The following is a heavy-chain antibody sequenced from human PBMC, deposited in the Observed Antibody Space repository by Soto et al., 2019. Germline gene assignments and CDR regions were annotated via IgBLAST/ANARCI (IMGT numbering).Heavy chain of an antibody. V-gene: IGHV3-48*02. Sequence: EVQLVESGGGLVQPGGSLRLSCAASEFTFSSYTMNWVRQAPGKGLEWVSYISSSSSTVYYAASVKGRFTISRDSAKNSLYLQMNSLRDEDTAVYYCARGDYGMDVWGQGTTVTVSS. CDR3: ARGDYGMDV. CDR1: EFTFSSYT. CDR2: ISSSSSTV. J-gene: IGHJ6*02.